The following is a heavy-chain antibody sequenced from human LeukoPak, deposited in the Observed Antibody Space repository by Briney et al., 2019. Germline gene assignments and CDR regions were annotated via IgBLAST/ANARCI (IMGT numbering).Heavy chain of an antibody. V-gene: IGHV4-31*03. CDR1: GGSISSGGYY. J-gene: IGHJ4*02. CDR3: ARERGVLRFLEWSSYYFDY. CDR2: IYYSGST. D-gene: IGHD3-3*01. Sequence: SQTLSLTCTVSGGSISSGGYYWSWIRQHPGKGLEWIGYIYYSGSTYYNPSLKSRVTISVDTSKNQFSLKLSSVTAADTAVYYCARERGVLRFLEWSSYYFDYWGQGTLVTVSS.